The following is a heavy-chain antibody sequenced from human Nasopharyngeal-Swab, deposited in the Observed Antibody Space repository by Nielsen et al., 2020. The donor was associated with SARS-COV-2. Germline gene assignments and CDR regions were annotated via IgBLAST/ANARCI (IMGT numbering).Heavy chain of an antibody. Sequence: ASVKVSCKASGYSFTTYAVHWVRQAPGQSLEWMGWINPGIGHTKYSQKFQDRVAIARDTSATTVYMELSSLKSEDTAVYYCAREGRSSGSSGFYFDFWGQGALVTVSS. CDR2: INPGIGHT. J-gene: IGHJ4*02. V-gene: IGHV1-3*01. D-gene: IGHD3-22*01. CDR3: AREGRSSGSSGFYFDF. CDR1: GYSFTTYA.